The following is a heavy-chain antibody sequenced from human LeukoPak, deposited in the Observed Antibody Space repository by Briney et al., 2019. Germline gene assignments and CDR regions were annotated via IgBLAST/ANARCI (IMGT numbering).Heavy chain of an antibody. CDR1: GGSISSYY. CDR3: ARFATGGLYYFDY. CDR2: MYHSGNS. V-gene: IGHV4-59*08. J-gene: IGHJ4*02. Sequence: SETLSLTCTVSGGSISSYYWSWIRQPPGKGLEWIGTMYHSGNSYYNPSLQSRVTISVDTSKNQFSLKLISVTAADTAVYYCARFATGGLYYFDYWGQGTLVIVPS. D-gene: IGHD6-19*01.